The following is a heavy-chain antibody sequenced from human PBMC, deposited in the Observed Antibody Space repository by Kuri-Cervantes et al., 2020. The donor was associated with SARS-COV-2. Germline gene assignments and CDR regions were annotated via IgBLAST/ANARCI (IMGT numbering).Heavy chain of an antibody. J-gene: IGHJ4*02. D-gene: IGHD2-21*01. Sequence: ESLKISGKGSGFMFMNSDMGWVRQAPGRGLEWAPIIRGSGTGTYFADSVQGRFTMSRENYKNTVFLQMNSPTADDTAVYYSAKSLAYCGRGCYWAFDYWDQGALVTVSS. CDR3: AKSLAYCGRGCYWAFDY. V-gene: IGHV3-23*01. CDR1: GFMFMNSD. CDR2: IRGSGTGT.